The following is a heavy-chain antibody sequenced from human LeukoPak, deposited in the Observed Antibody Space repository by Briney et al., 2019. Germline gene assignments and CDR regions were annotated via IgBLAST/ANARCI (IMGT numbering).Heavy chain of an antibody. CDR3: ARDSDSLRLPDY. J-gene: IGHJ4*02. D-gene: IGHD3-3*01. CDR2: ISYDGSNK. CDR1: GFTFSSYA. V-gene: IGHV3-30*04. Sequence: GGSLRLSCAASGFTFSSYAMHWVRQAPGKGLEWVAVISYDGSNKYYADSVKGRFTISRDNSKNTLYLQMNSLRAEDTAVYYCARDSDSLRLPDYWGQGTLVTVSS.